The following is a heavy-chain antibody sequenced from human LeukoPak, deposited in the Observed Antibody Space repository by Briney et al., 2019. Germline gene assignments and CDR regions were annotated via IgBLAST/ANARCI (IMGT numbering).Heavy chain of an antibody. V-gene: IGHV3-21*01. D-gene: IGHD1-14*01. CDR1: GFTVGYNY. CDR2: ISSSSSYI. J-gene: IGHJ3*02. CDR3: ARTHRDAFDI. Sequence: GGSLRLSCAASGFTVGYNYMTWVRQAPGKGLEWVSSISSSSSYIYYADSVKGRFTISRDNAKNSLYLQMNSLRAEDTAVYYCARTHRDAFDIWGQGTMVTVSS.